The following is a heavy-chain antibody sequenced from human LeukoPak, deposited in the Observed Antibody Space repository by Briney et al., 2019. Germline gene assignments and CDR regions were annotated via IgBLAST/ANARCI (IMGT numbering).Heavy chain of an antibody. J-gene: IGHJ4*02. CDR1: GGSISSGGYY. Sequence: SQTLSLTCTVSGGSISSGGYYWSWIRQHPGKGLEWIGYIYYSGSTYYNPSLKSRVTISVDTSKNQFSLKLSSVTAADTAVYYCARSCSSTSCYVGFDYWGQGTLVTVSS. CDR2: IYYSGST. V-gene: IGHV4-31*03. D-gene: IGHD2-2*01. CDR3: ARSCSSTSCYVGFDY.